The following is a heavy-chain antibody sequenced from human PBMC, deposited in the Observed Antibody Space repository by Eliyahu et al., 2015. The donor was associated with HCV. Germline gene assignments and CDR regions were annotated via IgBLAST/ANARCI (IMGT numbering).Heavy chain of an antibody. Sequence: EVQLVQSGXEVKXPGASLXSSCXGSGYTFTSYWIGWVRPMPGKGLAWMGIIYPGDSDTRYSPSFQGQVTISADKSISTAYLQWSSLKASDTAMYYCARPLNSGRFDAFDIWGQGTMVTVSS. J-gene: IGHJ3*02. CDR1: GYTFTSYW. CDR2: IYPGDSDT. CDR3: ARPLNSGRFDAFDI. D-gene: IGHD5-12*01. V-gene: IGHV5-51*01.